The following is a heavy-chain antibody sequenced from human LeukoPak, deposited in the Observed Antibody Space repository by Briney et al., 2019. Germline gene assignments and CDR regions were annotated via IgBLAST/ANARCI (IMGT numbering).Heavy chain of an antibody. J-gene: IGHJ4*01. V-gene: IGHV3-33*01. CDR3: ARDAQRGFDYSNSLKY. Sequence: PGGSLRLSCEASGFIFSHYGMHWVRQAPGKGLEWVAVIWSDGSNRFYAGSVKGRFTISRDNSQNTVFLQMDSLRVEDTAMYYCARDAQRGFDYSNSLKYWGHGTLVTVSS. CDR1: GFIFSHYG. D-gene: IGHD4-11*01. CDR2: IWSDGSNR.